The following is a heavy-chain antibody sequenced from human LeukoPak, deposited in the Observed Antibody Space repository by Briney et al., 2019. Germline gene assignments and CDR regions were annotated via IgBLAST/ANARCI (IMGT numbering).Heavy chain of an antibody. CDR2: IYPRDSDT. J-gene: IGHJ3*02. V-gene: IGHV5-51*01. CDR1: GHDFPDYW. Sequence: GESLKISCRASGHDFPDYWIGWVRQMPGKGLEWMGIIYPRDSDTRYSPSFQGQVTISADKSISTAYLQWSSLKASDTAMYFCARLGYYGSGTFGLPDAFDIWGQGTMVTVSS. D-gene: IGHD3-10*01. CDR3: ARLGYYGSGTFGLPDAFDI.